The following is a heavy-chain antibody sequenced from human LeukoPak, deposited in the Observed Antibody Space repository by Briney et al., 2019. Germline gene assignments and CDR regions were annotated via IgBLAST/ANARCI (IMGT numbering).Heavy chain of an antibody. D-gene: IGHD1-26*01. CDR3: ARGWEQIENWFDP. Sequence: SQTLSLTCAVSGGSISSGGYSWSWIRQPPGKGLEWIGYIYHSGSTYYNPSLKSRVTISVDRSKNQFSLKLSSVTAADTAVYYCARGWEQIENWFDPWGQGTLVTVSS. CDR2: IYHSGST. CDR1: GGSISSGGYS. V-gene: IGHV4-30-2*01. J-gene: IGHJ5*02.